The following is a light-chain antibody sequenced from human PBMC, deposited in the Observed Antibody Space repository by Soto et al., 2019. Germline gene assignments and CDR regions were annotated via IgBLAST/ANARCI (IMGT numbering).Light chain of an antibody. CDR1: QSISSW. CDR2: DAS. J-gene: IGKJ1*01. Sequence: DIQMTQSPSTLSATSVYIFTITFRASQSISSWLAWYQHKPGKAPKLLIYDASNLDSGVPSRFSGSGSGTEFSLTISNLQPDDCATYYCQQYENYWTFGQGTKVDI. CDR3: QQYENYWT. V-gene: IGKV1-5*01.